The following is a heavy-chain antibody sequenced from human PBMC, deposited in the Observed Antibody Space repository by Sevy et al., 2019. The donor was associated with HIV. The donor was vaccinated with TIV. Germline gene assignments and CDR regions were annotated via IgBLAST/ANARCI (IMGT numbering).Heavy chain of an antibody. D-gene: IGHD3-3*01. CDR1: GFTFSSYS. CDR3: ARDFGDTIFGMYYFDY. V-gene: IGHV3-48*02. Sequence: GGSLRLSCPASGFTFSSYSMNWVRQAPGKGLEWVSYISSSSTIYYADSVKGRFTISRDNAKNSLYLQMNSLRDEDTAVYYCARDFGDTIFGMYYFDYWGQGTLVTVSS. J-gene: IGHJ4*02. CDR2: ISSSSTI.